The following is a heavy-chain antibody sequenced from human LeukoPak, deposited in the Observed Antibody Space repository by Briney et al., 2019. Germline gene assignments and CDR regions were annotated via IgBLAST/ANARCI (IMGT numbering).Heavy chain of an antibody. CDR1: GGSFSGYY. CDR3: AKYTDWFDP. Sequence: SETLSLTCAVYGGSFSGYYWSWIRQPPGKGLKWIGDTNHSGSTNSNPSLKSRVTISVDTPKNQFSLKLSSLTAAETAVYFCAKYTDWFDPWGQGTLVTVSS. D-gene: IGHD2-2*02. J-gene: IGHJ5*02. V-gene: IGHV4-34*01. CDR2: TNHSGST.